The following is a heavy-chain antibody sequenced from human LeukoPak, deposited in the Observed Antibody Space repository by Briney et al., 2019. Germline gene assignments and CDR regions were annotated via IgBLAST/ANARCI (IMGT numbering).Heavy chain of an antibody. Sequence: ASVKVSCKASGYTFTRYYIHWVRQAPGQGLEWLGIINPSGGSTSNTQKFQGRVTMTTDMSTSTVYMELSGLRSEDTAVYYCARALAAAAGRRAGMMGDWGQGTLVTVSS. V-gene: IGHV1-46*01. D-gene: IGHD6-13*01. CDR1: GYTFTRYY. CDR2: INPSGGST. CDR3: ARALAAAAGRRAGMMGD. J-gene: IGHJ4*02.